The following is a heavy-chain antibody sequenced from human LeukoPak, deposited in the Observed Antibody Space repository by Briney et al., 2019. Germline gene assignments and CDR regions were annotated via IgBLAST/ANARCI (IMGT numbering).Heavy chain of an antibody. CDR1: GVTVSSQY. V-gene: IGHV3-21*01. D-gene: IGHD1-26*01. CDR3: AREEAAYSGSFSFDY. J-gene: IGHJ4*02. Sequence: PGGSLRLSCAASGVTVSSQYMNWVRRAPGKGLEWVSSISSSSSYIYYADSVKGRFTISRDNAKNSLYLQMNSLRAEDTAVYYCAREEAAYSGSFSFDYWGQGTLVTVSS. CDR2: ISSSSSYI.